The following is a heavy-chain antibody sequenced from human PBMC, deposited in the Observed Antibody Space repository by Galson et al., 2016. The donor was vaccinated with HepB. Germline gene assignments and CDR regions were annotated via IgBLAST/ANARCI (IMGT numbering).Heavy chain of an antibody. CDR3: ASGASGTTHGPNWFDP. D-gene: IGHD1-1*01. J-gene: IGHJ5*02. CDR2: ISFDGTNK. Sequence: SLRLSCATSGFAFSTYAMHWVRQAPGKGLEWVAVISFDGTNKYYAESVKGRLTISRDTSKNTVSLQMTSLRGEETAVYYCASGASGTTHGPNWFDPWGQGTRVTVAS. V-gene: IGHV3-30-3*02. CDR1: GFAFSTYA.